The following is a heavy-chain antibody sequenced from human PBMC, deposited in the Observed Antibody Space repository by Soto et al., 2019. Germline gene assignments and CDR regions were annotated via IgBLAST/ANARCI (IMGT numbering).Heavy chain of an antibody. J-gene: IGHJ4*02. Sequence: SVKVSCKASGGTFSSYAISWVRQAPGQGLEWMGGIIPIFGTANYAQKFQGRVTITADESTSTAYMELNSLRAEDTALYYCASEYGSGFPVYWGQGTLVTVSS. D-gene: IGHD3-10*01. CDR3: ASEYGSGFPVY. CDR2: IIPIFGTA. CDR1: GGTFSSYA. V-gene: IGHV1-69*13.